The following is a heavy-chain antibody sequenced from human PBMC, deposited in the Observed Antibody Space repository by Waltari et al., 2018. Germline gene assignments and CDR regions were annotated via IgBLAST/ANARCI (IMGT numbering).Heavy chain of an antibody. V-gene: IGHV3-48*01. Sequence: EVQLVESGGGLVQPGGSLRLSCAASGLPFLSYRMNWVRQAPGKGLEWVSYISSSSSTIYYADSVKGRFTISRDNAKNSLYLQMNSLRAEDTAVYYCARDGIRGFDYWGQGTLVTVSS. D-gene: IGHD1-26*01. J-gene: IGHJ4*02. CDR1: GLPFLSYR. CDR3: ARDGIRGFDY. CDR2: ISSSSSTI.